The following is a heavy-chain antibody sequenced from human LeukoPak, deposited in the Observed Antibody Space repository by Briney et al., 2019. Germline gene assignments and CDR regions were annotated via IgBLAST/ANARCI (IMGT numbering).Heavy chain of an antibody. D-gene: IGHD3-10*01. CDR1: GYTFTGYY. V-gene: IGHV1-2*02. J-gene: IGHJ5*02. CDR2: INPNSGGT. Sequence: ASVKVSCEASGYTFTGYYMHWVRQAPGQGLEWMGWINPNSGGTNYAQKFQGRVTMARDTSISTAYMELSRLRSDDTAVYYCAREWGSTMVRGVITTEDWFDPWGQGTLVTVSS. CDR3: AREWGSTMVRGVITTEDWFDP.